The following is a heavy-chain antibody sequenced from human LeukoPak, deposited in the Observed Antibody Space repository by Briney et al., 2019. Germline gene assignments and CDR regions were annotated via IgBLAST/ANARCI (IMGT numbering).Heavy chain of an antibody. CDR2: ISGSGGST. V-gene: IGHV3-23*01. CDR1: GFTFSSYA. D-gene: IGHD2-15*01. CDR3: AKGYCSGGSCYYYYYGMDV. J-gene: IGHJ6*02. Sequence: GGSLRLSCAASGFTFSSYAMSWVRQAPGKGLEWVSAISGSGGSTYYADSVKGRFTISRDNSENTLYLQMNSLRAEDTAVYYCAKGYCSGGSCYYYYYGMDVWGQGTTVTVSS.